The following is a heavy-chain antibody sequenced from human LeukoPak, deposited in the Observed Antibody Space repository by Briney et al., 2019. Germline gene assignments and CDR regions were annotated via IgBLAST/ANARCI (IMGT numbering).Heavy chain of an antibody. Sequence: GGSLRLSCAASGFTFSRCSMNWVRQAPGKGLEWVASISSSSSYTYYTDSVKGRFTISRDNAENSLYLQMNSLSAEDTAVYYCARDRGKNYYYYMDVWAKGPRSPSP. CDR3: ARDRGKNYYYYMDV. V-gene: IGHV3-21*06. CDR1: GFTFSRCS. CDR2: ISSSSSYT. J-gene: IGHJ6*03.